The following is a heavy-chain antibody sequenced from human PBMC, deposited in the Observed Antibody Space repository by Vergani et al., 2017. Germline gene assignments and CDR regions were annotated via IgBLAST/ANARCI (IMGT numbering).Heavy chain of an antibody. V-gene: IGHV1-2*02. CDR2: INPNSGGT. CDR3: ARSYYDSSGYYDAYYYYGMDV. CDR1: GYTFTGYY. D-gene: IGHD3-22*01. Sequence: QVQLVQSGAEVKKPGASVKVSCKASGYTFTGYYMHWVRQAPGQGLEWMGWINPNSGGTNYAQKFQGRVTMTRATSISTAYMELSRLRSDDTAVYYCARSYYDSSGYYDAYYYYGMDVWGQGTTVTVSS. J-gene: IGHJ6*02.